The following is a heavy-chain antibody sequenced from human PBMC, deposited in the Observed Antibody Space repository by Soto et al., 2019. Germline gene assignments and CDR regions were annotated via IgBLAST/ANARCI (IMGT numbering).Heavy chain of an antibody. Sequence: QVQLVQSGAEVKKPGSSVKVSCKASGGTFSSYPISWVRQAPGQGLEWMGRIIPILNIANYAQKFQGRVTLTADKSTNTAYMELSSLRSEDTAVYYCARTRAATDSLYWFDPWGQGTLFTVSS. V-gene: IGHV1-69*02. J-gene: IGHJ5*02. CDR2: IIPILNIA. D-gene: IGHD2-21*01. CDR3: ARTRAATDSLYWFDP. CDR1: GGTFSSYP.